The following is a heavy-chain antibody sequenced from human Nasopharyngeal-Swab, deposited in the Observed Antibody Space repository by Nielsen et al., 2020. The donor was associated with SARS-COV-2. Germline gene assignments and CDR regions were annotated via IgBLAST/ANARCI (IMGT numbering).Heavy chain of an antibody. V-gene: IGHV3-23*01. CDR3: AIETRYCSGGSCSTGGMDV. Sequence: GESLKISCAASGFTFSSYAMSWVRQAPGKGLEWVSAISGSGGSTYYADSVKGRFTISRDNSKNTLYLQVNSLRAEDTAVYYCAIETRYCSGGSCSTGGMDVWGQGTTVTVSS. CDR2: ISGSGGST. D-gene: IGHD2-15*01. CDR1: GFTFSSYA. J-gene: IGHJ6*02.